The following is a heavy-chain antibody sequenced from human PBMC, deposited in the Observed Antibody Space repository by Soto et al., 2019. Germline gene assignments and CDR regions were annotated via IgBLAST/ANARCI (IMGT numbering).Heavy chain of an antibody. V-gene: IGHV3-53*01. Sequence: EVQLVESGGGLIQPGGSLRLSCAASGFTVSSNYMSWVRQAPGKGLEWVSVIYSGGSTYYADSVKGRFTISRDNSKNTLYLHMTSLRAEDTAVYYCARELSSSDSYYYGMDVWGQGTTVTVSS. CDR1: GFTVSSNY. J-gene: IGHJ6*02. CDR3: ARELSSSDSYYYGMDV. CDR2: IYSGGST. D-gene: IGHD6-6*01.